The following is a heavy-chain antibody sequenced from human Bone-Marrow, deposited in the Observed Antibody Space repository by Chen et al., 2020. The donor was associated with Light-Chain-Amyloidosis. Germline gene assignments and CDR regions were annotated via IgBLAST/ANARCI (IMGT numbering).Heavy chain of an antibody. CDR1: GFTFSSYA. D-gene: IGHD2-21*01. J-gene: IGHJ6*02. CDR3: AKRPPYPSIYGMDV. V-gene: IGHV3-23*01. Sequence: EVQLLESGGGLVQPGGSLRLSCAASGFTFSSYAMSWVRQVPGKGLEWVSGISGSGGSTYYADSVKGRFTISRDNSKNTLYLQMNSLRAEDTAVYYCAKRPPYPSIYGMDVWGQGTTVTVSS. CDR2: ISGSGGST.